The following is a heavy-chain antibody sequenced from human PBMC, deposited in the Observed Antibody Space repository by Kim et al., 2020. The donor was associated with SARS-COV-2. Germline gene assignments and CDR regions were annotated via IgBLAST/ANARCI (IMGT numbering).Heavy chain of an antibody. CDR2: ISYDGSNK. D-gene: IGHD3-3*01. Sequence: GGSLRLSCAASGFTFSSYGMHWVRQAPGKGLEWVAVISYDGSNKYYADSVKGRFTISRDNSKNTLYLQMNSLRAEDTAVYYCAKDRFAPSAFWSGYYNLDGMDVWGQGTTVTVSS. CDR1: GFTFSSYG. CDR3: AKDRFAPSAFWSGYYNLDGMDV. J-gene: IGHJ6*02. V-gene: IGHV3-30*18.